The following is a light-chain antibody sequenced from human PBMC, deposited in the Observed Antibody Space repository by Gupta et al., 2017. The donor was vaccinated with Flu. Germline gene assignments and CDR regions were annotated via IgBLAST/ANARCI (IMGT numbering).Light chain of an antibody. CDR3: QQYNSYSG. CDR2: KAS. Sequence: DIQMTQSPSTLSASVGDRVTITCRASQSISSWLAWYQQKPGKAPKLLIYKASSLESGVPSRFSGSGSGTEFTLTISSLQHDDFATYYCQQYNSYSGFGQGTKLEIK. CDR1: QSISSW. V-gene: IGKV1-5*03. J-gene: IGKJ2*03.